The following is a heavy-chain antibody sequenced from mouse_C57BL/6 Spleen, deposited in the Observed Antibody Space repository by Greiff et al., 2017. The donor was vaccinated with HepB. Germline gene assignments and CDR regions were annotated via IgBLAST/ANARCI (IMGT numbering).Heavy chain of an antibody. V-gene: IGHV1-82*01. CDR1: GYAFSSSW. J-gene: IGHJ2*01. D-gene: IGHD1-1*01. Sequence: VQLQQSGPELVKPGASVKISCKASGYAFSSSWMNWVKQRPGKGLEWIGRIYPGDGDTNYNGKFKGKAILTADKSSSTANMQLSSLTSEDSAVYCCARDYGSSYHDYWGQGTTLTVSS. CDR2: IYPGDGDT. CDR3: ARDYGSSYHDY.